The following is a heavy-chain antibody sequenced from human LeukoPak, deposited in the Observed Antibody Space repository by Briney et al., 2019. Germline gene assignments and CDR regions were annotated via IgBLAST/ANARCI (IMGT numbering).Heavy chain of an antibody. CDR1: GFTFSSYA. J-gene: IGHJ4*02. CDR2: ISYDGSNK. D-gene: IGHD3-3*01. CDR3: AREQMLFLEWLSGYDY. Sequence: PGGSLRLSCAASGFTFSSYAMHWVRQAPGKGLEWVAVISYDGSNKYYADSVKGRFTISRDNSKNTLYLQMNSLRAEDTAVYYCAREQMLFLEWLSGYDYWGQGTLVTVSS. V-gene: IGHV3-30*04.